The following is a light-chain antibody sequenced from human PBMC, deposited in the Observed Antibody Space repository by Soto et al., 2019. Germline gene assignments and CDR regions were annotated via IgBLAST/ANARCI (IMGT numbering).Light chain of an antibody. CDR2: GAS. V-gene: IGKV3-15*01. CDR1: QSVYSN. CDR3: QQYHNWPPIT. Sequence: EIVMTQSPATLSASPGERATLSCRASQSVYSNSAWYQQKPGQAPRLLIYGASIRATGIPARFSGSGSGTDLTLTISSLQSEDFAVYYCQQYHNWPPITFGQGTRLEIK. J-gene: IGKJ5*01.